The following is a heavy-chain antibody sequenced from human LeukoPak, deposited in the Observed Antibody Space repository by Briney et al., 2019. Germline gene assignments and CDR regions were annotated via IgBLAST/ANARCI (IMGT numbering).Heavy chain of an antibody. D-gene: IGHD2-2*01. CDR2: IIPIFGTA. CDR3: ARIKGFIPYQPAIGWFDP. Sequence: ASVKVSCKASGGTFSSYAISWVRQAPGQGLEWMGGIIPIFGTANYAQKFQGRVTITTDESTSTAYMELSSLRSEDTAVYYCARIKGFIPYQPAIGWFDPWGQETLVTVSS. CDR1: GGTFSSYA. J-gene: IGHJ5*02. V-gene: IGHV1-69*05.